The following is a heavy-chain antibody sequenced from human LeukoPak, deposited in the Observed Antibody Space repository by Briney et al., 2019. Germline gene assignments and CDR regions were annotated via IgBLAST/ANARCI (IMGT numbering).Heavy chain of an antibody. J-gene: IGHJ3*02. Sequence: SETLSLTCTVSGGSISSYYWSWIRQPPGKGLEWIGYIYYSGSTNYNPSLKSRVTISVDTSKNQFSLKLSSVTAADTAVYYCARTGQWLGYDAFDIWGQGTMVTVSS. CDR3: ARTGQWLGYDAFDI. D-gene: IGHD6-19*01. CDR2: IYYSGST. CDR1: GGSISSYY. V-gene: IGHV4-59*08.